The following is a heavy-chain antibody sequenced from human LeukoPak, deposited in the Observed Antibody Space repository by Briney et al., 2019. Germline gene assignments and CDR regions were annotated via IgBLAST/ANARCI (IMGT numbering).Heavy chain of an antibody. J-gene: IGHJ3*02. CDR1: GFTFSSYG. V-gene: IGHV3-30*03. CDR3: ARARTSLGDAFAI. Sequence: GGSLRLSCAASGFTFSSYGMHWVRQAPGKGLEGVAVISYDGSNKYYADSVKGRFTISRDNSKNTLYLQMNTLRAEDTAVYYCARARTSLGDAFAIWGQGTMVTVSS. D-gene: IGHD1-14*01. CDR2: ISYDGSNK.